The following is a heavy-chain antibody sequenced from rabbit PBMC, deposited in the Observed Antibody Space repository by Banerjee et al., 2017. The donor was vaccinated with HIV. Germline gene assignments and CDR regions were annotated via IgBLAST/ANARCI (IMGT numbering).Heavy chain of an antibody. V-gene: IGHV1S45*01. CDR3: ARDLAGAIGWNFGL. D-gene: IGHD4-1*01. J-gene: IGHJ4*01. CDR2: INTSSGNT. Sequence: QEHLEESGGDLVKPEGSLTLTCTASGFSFSDKYVMCWVRQAPGKGLEWIGCINTSSGNTVYASWAKGRFTISKTSSTTVTLQMTSLTAADTATYFCARDLAGAIGWNFGLWGQGTLVTVS. CDR1: GFSFSDKYV.